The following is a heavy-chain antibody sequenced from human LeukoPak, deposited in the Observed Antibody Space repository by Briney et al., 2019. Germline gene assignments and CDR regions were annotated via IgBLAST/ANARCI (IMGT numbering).Heavy chain of an antibody. CDR1: GYTFTSYY. J-gene: IGHJ4*02. CDR3: ARARDSKWELLPYFDY. Sequence: ASVKVSCKASGYTFTSYYMHWVRQAPGQGLEWMGWINPNSGGTNYAQKFQGWVTMTRDTSISTAYMELSRLRSDDTAVYYCARARDSKWELLPYFDYWGQGTLVTVSS. V-gene: IGHV1-2*04. D-gene: IGHD1-26*01. CDR2: INPNSGGT.